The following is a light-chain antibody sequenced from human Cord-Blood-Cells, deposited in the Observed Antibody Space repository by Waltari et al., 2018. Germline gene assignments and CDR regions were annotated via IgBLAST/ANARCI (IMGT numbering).Light chain of an antibody. V-gene: IGLV1-47*01. CDR2: RNN. CDR3: AAWDDSLSGYV. CDR1: SSNIGSNY. Sequence: QSVLTQPPSASGTPGQRVTISCSGSSSNIGSNYVYWYQQLPGTAPKLLIYRNNQRPTGVPDRCSGSRSGTSATLAISGLRSGDEADYYCAAWDDSLSGYVFGTGTKLTVL. J-gene: IGLJ1*01.